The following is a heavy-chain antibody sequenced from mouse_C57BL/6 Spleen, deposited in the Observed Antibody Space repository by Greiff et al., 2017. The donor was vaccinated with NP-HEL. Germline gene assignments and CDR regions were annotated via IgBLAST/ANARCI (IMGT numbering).Heavy chain of an antibody. CDR1: GFTFSDYG. D-gene: IGHD1-1*01. Sequence: EVQVVESGGGLVKPGGSLKLSCAASGFTFSDYGMHWVRQAPEKGLEWVAYISSGSSTIYYADTVKGRFTISRDNAKNTLFLQLTSLRSEDTAMYDWARRGTTVVATWDFDVWGTGTTVTVSS. CDR3: ARRGTTVVATWDFDV. V-gene: IGHV5-17*01. J-gene: IGHJ1*03. CDR2: ISSGSSTI.